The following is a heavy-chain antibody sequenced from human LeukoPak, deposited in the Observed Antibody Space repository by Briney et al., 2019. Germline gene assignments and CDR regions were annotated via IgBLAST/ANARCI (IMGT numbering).Heavy chain of an antibody. Sequence: ASETLSLTCTVYGGSISSYYWSWIRQPPGKGLECIGYIYYSGSTNYNPSLKSRVTISVDTSKNQFSLKLTSVTAADTAVYYCAREGVRGVISYWGQGTLVTVSS. V-gene: IGHV4-59*01. CDR2: IYYSGST. D-gene: IGHD3-10*01. CDR1: GGSISSYY. CDR3: AREGVRGVISY. J-gene: IGHJ4*02.